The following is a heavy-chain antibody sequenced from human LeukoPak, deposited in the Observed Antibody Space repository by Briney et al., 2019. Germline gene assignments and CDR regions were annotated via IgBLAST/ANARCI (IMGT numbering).Heavy chain of an antibody. CDR1: GGSFSGYY. J-gene: IGHJ4*01. CDR2: VDHTGST. D-gene: IGHD2-8*02. Sequence: SETLSLTCAVSGGSFSGYYWSWIRQPPGGGLGWIGEVDHTGSTNYNPSLKSRVTISLDTSKNQFFLTLTSIIVADTAAYYCASGWSRDYDYWGHGTLVTVSS. V-gene: IGHV4-34*01. CDR3: ASGWSRDYDY.